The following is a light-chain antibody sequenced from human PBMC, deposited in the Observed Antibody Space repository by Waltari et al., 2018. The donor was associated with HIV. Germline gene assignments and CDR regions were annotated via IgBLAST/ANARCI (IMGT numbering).Light chain of an antibody. V-gene: IGLV3-21*04. CDR2: YDS. CDR3: QVWDSSSGVV. CDR1: NIGSKS. Sequence: SYVLTQSPSVPVAPGKTARITCGGNNIGSKSVHWYQQKPGQAPGLVIYYDSDRPSGIPERFSGSNSGNTATLTISRVEAGDEADYYCQVWDSSSGVVFGGGTRLTVL. J-gene: IGLJ2*01.